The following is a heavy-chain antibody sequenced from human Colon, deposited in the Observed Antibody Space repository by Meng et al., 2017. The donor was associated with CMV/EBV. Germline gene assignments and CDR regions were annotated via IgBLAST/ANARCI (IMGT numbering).Heavy chain of an antibody. V-gene: IGHV3-74*01. J-gene: IGHJ4*02. Sequence: GESLKISCVASGFTFSRHWMHWVRQVPGKGPEWVSHINGDGTTTSHADSVKGRFTISRDNAKNTLFLQMSSLGAEDTAVYYCARSSTIFDSPDYWGQGTLVTVSS. D-gene: IGHD3-3*01. CDR3: ARSSTIFDSPDY. CDR2: INGDGTTT. CDR1: GFTFSRHW.